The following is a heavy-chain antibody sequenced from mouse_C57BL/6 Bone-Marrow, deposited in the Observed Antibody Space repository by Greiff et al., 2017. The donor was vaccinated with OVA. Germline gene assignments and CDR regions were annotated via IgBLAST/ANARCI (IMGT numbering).Heavy chain of an antibody. CDR1: GYAFSSSW. V-gene: IGHV1-82*01. CDR2: IYPGDGDT. J-gene: IGHJ2*01. D-gene: IGHD2-3*01. Sequence: QVQLQQSGPELVKPGASVKISCKASGYAFSSSWMNWVKQRPGKGLEWIGRIYPGDGDTNYNGKFKGKATLTADKSSSTAYMQLSSLTSEDSAVYCCAGHEDGYYASYFDYWGQGTTLTVSS. CDR3: AGHEDGYYASYFDY.